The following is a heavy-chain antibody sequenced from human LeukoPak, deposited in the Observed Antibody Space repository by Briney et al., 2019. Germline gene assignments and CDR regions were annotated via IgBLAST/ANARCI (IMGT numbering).Heavy chain of an antibody. J-gene: IGHJ4*02. CDR3: ARDINGYNDY. D-gene: IGHD5-24*01. V-gene: IGHV3-33*01. CDR2: IWYDGSNK. CDR1: GFTFSSYG. Sequence: PGRSLRLSCAASGFTFSSYGVHWVREAPGKGLEWVAVIWYDGSNKYYADSVKGRFTISRDNSKNTLYLQTNSLRAEDTAVYYCARDINGYNDYWGQGTLVTVSS.